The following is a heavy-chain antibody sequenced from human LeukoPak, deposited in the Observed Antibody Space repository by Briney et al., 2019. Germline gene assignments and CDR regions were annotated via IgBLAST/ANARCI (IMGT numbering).Heavy chain of an antibody. Sequence: GGSLRLSCAASGFTFSSYEMNWVRQAPGKGLEWVSYISSSGSTIYYADSVKGRFTISRDNAKNSLYLQMNSLRAEDTAVYYCARVHGGYPFDHWGQGTLVTVSS. V-gene: IGHV3-48*03. CDR2: ISSSGSTI. D-gene: IGHD2-15*01. CDR1: GFTFSSYE. J-gene: IGHJ4*02. CDR3: ARVHGGYPFDH.